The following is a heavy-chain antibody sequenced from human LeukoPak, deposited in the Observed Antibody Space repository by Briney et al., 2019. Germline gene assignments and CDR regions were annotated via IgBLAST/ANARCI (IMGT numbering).Heavy chain of an antibody. D-gene: IGHD3-16*01. V-gene: IGHV3-30*02. Sequence: GGSLRLSCSASGFIFSNYGMHWVRQAPGKGLEWVAFIRFDGSNKDYAESVKGRLTFSRDNSKNTLSVQMNSLRAEDTAVYYCAKDLSSGGGYDWGQGTLVTVSS. J-gene: IGHJ4*02. CDR3: AKDLSSGGGYD. CDR1: GFIFSNYG. CDR2: IRFDGSNK.